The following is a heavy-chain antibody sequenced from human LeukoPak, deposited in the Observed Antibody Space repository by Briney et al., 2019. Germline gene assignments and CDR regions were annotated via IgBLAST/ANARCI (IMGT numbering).Heavy chain of an antibody. CDR2: IYTSGST. D-gene: IGHD4-17*01. CDR3: ATLRSRQYAFDI. V-gene: IGHV4-4*07. J-gene: IGHJ3*02. CDR1: GGSISSYY. Sequence: SETLSLTCTVSGGSISSYYWSWIRQPAGKGLGWIGRIYTSGSTNYNPSLKSRVTMSVDTSKNQFSLKLSSVTAADTAVYYCATLRSRQYAFDIWGQGTMVTVSS.